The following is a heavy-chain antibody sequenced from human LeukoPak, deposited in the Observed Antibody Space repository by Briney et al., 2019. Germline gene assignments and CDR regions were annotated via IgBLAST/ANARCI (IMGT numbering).Heavy chain of an antibody. Sequence: SETLSLTCTVSGGSISSGSYYWSWIRQPAGKGLEWIGRIYTSGSTNYNPSLKSRVTISVDTSKNQFSLKLSSVTAADTAVYYCARDRSIGRSDWGQETLVTVSS. CDR2: IYTSGST. CDR3: ARDRSIGRSD. V-gene: IGHV4-61*02. CDR1: GGSISSGSYY. J-gene: IGHJ4*02. D-gene: IGHD1-26*01.